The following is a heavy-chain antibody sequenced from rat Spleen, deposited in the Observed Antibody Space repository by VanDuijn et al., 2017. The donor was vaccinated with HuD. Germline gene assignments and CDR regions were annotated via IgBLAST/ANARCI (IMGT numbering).Heavy chain of an antibody. CDR2: ISLDGSTT. V-gene: IGHV5-20*01. Sequence: EVQLVESGGGLVQPGRSLRSPCPAPGFTFSNYNMAGVPKAPTKGLEWVASISLDGSTTYYRDSVKGRFTISRDNTKSTLYLQMDSLRSEDTATYYCTTYSNWFPYWGQGTLVTVSS. J-gene: IGHJ3*01. CDR3: TTYSNWFPY. CDR1: GFTFSNYN.